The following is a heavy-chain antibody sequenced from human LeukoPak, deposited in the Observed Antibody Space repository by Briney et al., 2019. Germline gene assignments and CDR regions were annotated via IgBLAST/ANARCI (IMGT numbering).Heavy chain of an antibody. V-gene: IGHV1-58*01. CDR2: IVVGSGNT. D-gene: IGHD1-26*01. CDR3: AAERDRSGSKQPGYYYGMDV. CDR1: GFTFTISA. J-gene: IGHJ6*02. Sequence: GASVTVSCTASGFTFTISAVQWVRQARGQRLEWIGWIVVGSGNTNYAQKFQERVTITRDMSTSTAYMELSSLRSEDTAVYYCAAERDRSGSKQPGYYYGMDVWGQGTTVTVSS.